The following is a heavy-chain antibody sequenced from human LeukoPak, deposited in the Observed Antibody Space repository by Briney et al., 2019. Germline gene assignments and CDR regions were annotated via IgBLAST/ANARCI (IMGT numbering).Heavy chain of an antibody. V-gene: IGHV3-11*01. D-gene: IGHD3-10*01. CDR2: ISSSGSST. Sequence: GGSLRLSCVASGITFSTYAMSRVRQAPGKGLEWVSISSSGSSTYYADSVKGRFTISRDNAKNSLYLQMNSLRAEDTAVYYCARNTFGENWFDPWGQGTLVTISS. CDR1: GITFSTYA. CDR3: ARNTFGENWFDP. J-gene: IGHJ5*02.